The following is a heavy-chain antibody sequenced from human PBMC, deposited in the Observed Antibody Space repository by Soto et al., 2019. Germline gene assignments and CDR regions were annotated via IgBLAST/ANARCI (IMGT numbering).Heavy chain of an antibody. Sequence: EVQLVESGGDLVQPGGSLRVSCAASGFTFRNYWMSWVRQAPGRGLEWVAKISQDGSDTYYADSVKGRFTISRDNAKNSLFHQMHRLRAGDTAINYCTRDGAPSAHDPRGHALWGHRTLVTVSS. V-gene: IGHV3-7*04. D-gene: IGHD5-12*01. J-gene: IGHJ4*01. CDR1: GFTFRNYW. CDR2: ISQDGSDT. CDR3: TRDGAPSAHDPRGHAL.